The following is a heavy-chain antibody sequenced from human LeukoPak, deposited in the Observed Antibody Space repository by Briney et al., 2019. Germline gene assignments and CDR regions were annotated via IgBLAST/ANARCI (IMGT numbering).Heavy chain of an antibody. CDR3: ARGGSGFYY. Sequence: GKSLKLSCAASGFTFNDFPMHWVRQAPGKGLEWVAVMSNDGSKQFYADFVRGRFTVSRDNSKNMFYLQMNTLRPDDTALYYCARGGSGFYYWGQGTLVTVSA. CDR1: GFTFNDFP. V-gene: IGHV3-30-3*01. CDR2: MSNDGSKQ. J-gene: IGHJ4*02. D-gene: IGHD6-25*01.